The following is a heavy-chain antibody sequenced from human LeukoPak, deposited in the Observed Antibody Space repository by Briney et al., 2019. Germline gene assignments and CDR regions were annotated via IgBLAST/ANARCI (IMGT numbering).Heavy chain of an antibody. CDR3: ARDSSGYFYFDY. J-gene: IGHJ4*02. Sequence: PGGSLRLSCAASGFTFHDYGLRWVGRPPGKGLEWVAAINWDGGSTGYADSAKGRFTISRDNAKTSLYLQMNSLRADDTALYYCARDSSGYFYFDYWGQGTLVTVSS. D-gene: IGHD3-22*01. CDR2: INWDGGST. CDR1: GFTFHDYG. V-gene: IGHV3-20*04.